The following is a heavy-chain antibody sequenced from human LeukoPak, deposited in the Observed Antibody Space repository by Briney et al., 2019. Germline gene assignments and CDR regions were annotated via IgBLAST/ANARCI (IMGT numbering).Heavy chain of an antibody. CDR1: GGSFSGYY. CDR2: IYYSGST. CDR3: ARDGGLSSYYYYMDV. D-gene: IGHD3-16*02. V-gene: IGHV4-34*01. J-gene: IGHJ6*03. Sequence: SETLSLTCAVYGGSFSGYYWSWIRQPPGKGLEWIGSIYYSGSTYYNPSLKSRVTISVDTSKNQFSLKLSSVTAADTAVYYCARDGGLSSYYYYMDVWGKGTTVTISS.